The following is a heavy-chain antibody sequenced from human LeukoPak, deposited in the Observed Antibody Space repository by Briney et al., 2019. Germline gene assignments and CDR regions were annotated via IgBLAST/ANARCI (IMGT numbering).Heavy chain of an antibody. J-gene: IGHJ4*02. Sequence: KPSETLSLTCTVSGGSISSYYWSWIRQPPGKGLEWIGYIYYSGSTNYNPSLKSRVTVSVDTSKNQFSLKLSSVTAADTAVYYCARAKQLEKYYFDYWGRGTLVTVSS. CDR3: ARAKQLEKYYFDY. CDR2: IYYSGST. D-gene: IGHD1-1*01. CDR1: GGSISSYY. V-gene: IGHV4-59*12.